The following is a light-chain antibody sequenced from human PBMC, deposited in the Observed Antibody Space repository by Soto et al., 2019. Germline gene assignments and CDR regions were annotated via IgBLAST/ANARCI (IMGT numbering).Light chain of an antibody. CDR3: AAWDYSSYWV. V-gene: IGLV1-47*01. CDR2: RNN. J-gene: IGLJ3*02. CDR1: SSNIGSNY. Sequence: QSVLTQPPSASGTPGQRVTISCSGSSSNIGSNYVYWYQQLPGTAPKLLIYRNNQRASGVPSRFSGSKSGTSASRAISGLRSEDEADYYCAAWDYSSYWVFGGGTKLTVL.